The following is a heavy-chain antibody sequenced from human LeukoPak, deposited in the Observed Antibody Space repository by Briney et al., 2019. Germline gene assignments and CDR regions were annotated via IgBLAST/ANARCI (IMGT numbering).Heavy chain of an antibody. CDR3: ARDKRVAVAGTYIYYYYMDV. D-gene: IGHD6-19*01. V-gene: IGHV4-30-4*07. CDR1: GGSISSGGYS. J-gene: IGHJ6*03. Sequence: PSETLSLTCAVSGGSISSGGYSWSWIRQPPGKGLEWIGYIYYTGSTYYNPSLRSRVTISVDTSKNQFSLKLSSVTAADTAVYYCARDKRVAVAGTYIYYYYMDVWGNGTTVTISS. CDR2: IYYTGST.